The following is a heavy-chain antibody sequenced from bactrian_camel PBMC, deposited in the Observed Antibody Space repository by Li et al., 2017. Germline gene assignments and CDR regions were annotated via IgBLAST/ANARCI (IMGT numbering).Heavy chain of an antibody. CDR3: ATGGPMVRGPEPK. V-gene: IGHV3S55*01. CDR1: GLTCDEAD. J-gene: IGHJ4*01. Sequence: HVQLVESGGGSVRAGGSLRLSCTAPGLTCDEADMGWYRQGPGNPCELVSYVSRDGSTYYADSVKGRFTISQDEAANTLYLQMDSLKTEDSAVYYCATGGPMVRGPEPKRGQGTQVTVS. D-gene: IGHD6*01. CDR2: VSRDGST.